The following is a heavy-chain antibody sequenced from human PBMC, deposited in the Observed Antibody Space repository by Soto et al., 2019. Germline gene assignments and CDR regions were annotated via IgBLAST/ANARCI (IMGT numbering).Heavy chain of an antibody. D-gene: IGHD3-10*01. J-gene: IGHJ5*02. Sequence: PSETLSLTCTVSGGSISSGGYYWSWIRQHPGKGLEWIGYIYYSGSTYYNPSLKSRVTISVDTSKNQFPLKLSSVTAADTAVYYCARVGTMVRGVIIYWFDPWGQGTLVTVSS. CDR1: GGSISSGGYY. CDR2: IYYSGST. CDR3: ARVGTMVRGVIIYWFDP. V-gene: IGHV4-31*03.